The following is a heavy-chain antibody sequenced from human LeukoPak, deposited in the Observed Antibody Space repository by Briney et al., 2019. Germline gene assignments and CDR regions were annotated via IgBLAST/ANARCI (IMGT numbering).Heavy chain of an antibody. CDR2: ISYDGSNK. Sequence: GGSLRLSCAASGFTFSSYGMHWVRQAPGKGLEWVAVISYDGSNKYYADSVKGRFTISRDNSENTLYLQMNSLRAEDTAVYYCAKGNCIDYWGQGTLVTVSS. D-gene: IGHD1-7*01. CDR1: GFTFSSYG. CDR3: AKGNCIDY. J-gene: IGHJ4*02. V-gene: IGHV3-30*18.